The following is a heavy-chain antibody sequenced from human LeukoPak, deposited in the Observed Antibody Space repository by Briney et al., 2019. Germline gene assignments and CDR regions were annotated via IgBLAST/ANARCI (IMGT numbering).Heavy chain of an antibody. J-gene: IGHJ4*02. CDR2: INWNGGST. CDR3: ARDDYGDYLGGGQY. V-gene: IGHV3-20*04. D-gene: IGHD4-17*01. CDR1: GGSFSGYY. Sequence: PSETLSLTCAVYGGSFSGYYWSWIRQPPGKGLEWVSGINWNGGSTGYADSVKGRFTISRDNAKNSLYLQMNSLRAEDTALYYCARDDYGDYLGGGQYWGQGTLVTVSS.